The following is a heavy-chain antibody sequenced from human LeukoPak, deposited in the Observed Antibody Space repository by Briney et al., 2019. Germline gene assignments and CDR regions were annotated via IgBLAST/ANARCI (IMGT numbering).Heavy chain of an antibody. CDR1: GGSFSGYY. Sequence: PSETLSLTCAVYGGSFSGYYWSWIRQPPGKGLEWIGEINHSGSTNYNPSLKSRVTISVDTSKNQFSLKLSSVTAADTAVYYCARVRMSSSGPFDYWGQGTPVTVSS. CDR2: INHSGST. J-gene: IGHJ4*02. CDR3: ARVRMSSSGPFDY. D-gene: IGHD6-19*01. V-gene: IGHV4-34*01.